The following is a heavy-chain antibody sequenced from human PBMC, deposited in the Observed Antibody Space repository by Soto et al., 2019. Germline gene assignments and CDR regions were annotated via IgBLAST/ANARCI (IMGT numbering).Heavy chain of an antibody. CDR1: GFPFRSYT. J-gene: IGHJ5*02. D-gene: IGHD2-15*01. CDR3: ARELQGGGNTWPQSNWFDP. V-gene: IGHV3-21*01. CDR2: ITSSSSYI. Sequence: GGSLRLSCAASGFPFRSYTMNWVRQAPGKGLRWVSSITSSSSYIFYADSVKGRFTISRDNAKNSLSLQMNSLRVEDTAVYYCARELQGGGNTWPQSNWFDPWGQGTPVTVSS.